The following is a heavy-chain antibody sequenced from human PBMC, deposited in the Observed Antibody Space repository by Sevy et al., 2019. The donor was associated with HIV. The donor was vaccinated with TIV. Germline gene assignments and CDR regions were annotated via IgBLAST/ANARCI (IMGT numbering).Heavy chain of an antibody. CDR2: INHSGST. Sequence: SETLSLTCAVYGGSFSGYYWSWIRQPPGKGLEWIGEINHSGSTNYNPSLKSRVTISVDTSKNQFSMKLSSVTVADTAVSYCARRGDSSSQAPYYFDYWGQGTLVTVSS. V-gene: IGHV4-34*01. D-gene: IGHD6-13*01. J-gene: IGHJ4*02. CDR3: ARRGDSSSQAPYYFDY. CDR1: GGSFSGYY.